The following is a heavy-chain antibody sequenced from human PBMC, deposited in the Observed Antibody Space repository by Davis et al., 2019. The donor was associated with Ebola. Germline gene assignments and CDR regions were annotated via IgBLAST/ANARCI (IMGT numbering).Heavy chain of an antibody. Sequence: ASAQVSCNASAYTFTSYYMHWVRQAPGQGLEWMGIINPSGGSTSYAQKFQGRVTMTRDTSTNTAYMELSSLRSEDTAVYYCARRAQHPRRAWFDPWGQGTLVTVSS. D-gene: IGHD5-18*01. V-gene: IGHV1-46*01. J-gene: IGHJ5*02. CDR3: ARRAQHPRRAWFDP. CDR2: INPSGGST. CDR1: AYTFTSYY.